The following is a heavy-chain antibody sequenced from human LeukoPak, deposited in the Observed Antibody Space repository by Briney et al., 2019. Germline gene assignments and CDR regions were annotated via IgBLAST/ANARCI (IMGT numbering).Heavy chain of an antibody. CDR2: INPNSGGT. Sequence: ASVKVSCKASGYTFTGYYMHWVRQAPGQGLEWMGWINPNSGGTNYAQKFQGRVTMTRDTSISTAYMELSRLRSDDTAVYYCARSWSSSSGNYHKSKYYFDYWGQGTLVTVSS. CDR1: GYTFTGYY. D-gene: IGHD6-6*01. CDR3: ARSWSSSSGNYHKSKYYFDY. V-gene: IGHV1-2*02. J-gene: IGHJ4*02.